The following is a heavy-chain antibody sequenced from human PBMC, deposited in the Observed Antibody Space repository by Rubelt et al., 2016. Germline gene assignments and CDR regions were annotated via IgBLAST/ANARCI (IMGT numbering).Heavy chain of an antibody. CDR3: GRGNSWYPL. J-gene: IGHJ4*02. V-gene: IGHV5-10-1*03. CDR1: GYNFTTYW. D-gene: IGHD6-13*01. Sequence: EVQLVQSGAEVKKPGESLRISCKGSGYNFTTYWISWVRQTPGKGLEWMGRIEPSDSYINYSPSIQCHVTISAGKSISTAYLQWSSLKASDTAMYYCGRGNSWYPLWGQGTLVTVSS. CDR2: IEPSDSYI.